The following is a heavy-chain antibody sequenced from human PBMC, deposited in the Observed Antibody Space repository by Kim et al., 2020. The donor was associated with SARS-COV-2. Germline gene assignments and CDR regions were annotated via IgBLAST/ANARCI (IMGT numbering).Heavy chain of an antibody. V-gene: IGHV3-48*04. CDR1: GFTFSSYS. CDR2: ISSSSSTI. Sequence: GGSLRLSCAASGFTFSSYSMNWVRQAPGKGLEWVSYISSSSSTIYYADSVKGRFTISRDNAKNSLYLQMNSLRAEDTAVYYCARGRFTWSLGSFVSYFDYWGQGTLVTVSS. D-gene: IGHD3-16*01. CDR3: ARGRFTWSLGSFVSYFDY. J-gene: IGHJ4*02.